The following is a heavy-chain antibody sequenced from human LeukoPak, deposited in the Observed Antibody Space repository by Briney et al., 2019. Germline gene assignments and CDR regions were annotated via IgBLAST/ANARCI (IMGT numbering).Heavy chain of an antibody. J-gene: IGHJ4*02. CDR3: ARDRSLLWFGELSTFDY. V-gene: IGHV4-59*12. Sequence: SETLSLTCTVPGGSISSYYWSWIRQPPGKGLEWIGYIYYSGSTNYNPSLKSRVTISVDTSKNQFALMLSSVTAADTAVYYCARDRSLLWFGELSTFDYWGQGTLVTVSS. CDR1: GGSISSYY. D-gene: IGHD3-10*01. CDR2: IYYSGST.